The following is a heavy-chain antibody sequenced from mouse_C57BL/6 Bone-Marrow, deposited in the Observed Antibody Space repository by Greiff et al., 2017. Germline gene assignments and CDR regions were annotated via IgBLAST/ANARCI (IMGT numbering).Heavy chain of an antibody. V-gene: IGHV14-2*01. D-gene: IGHD2-3*01. CDR1: GFNIKDYY. Sequence: EVNVVESGAELVKPGASVKLSCTASGFNIKDYYMHWVKQRTEQGLEWIGRIDPEDGETKYAQKFPGKATITADTSSNTAYLQLRSLTSEDTAVYYCAQGGSYDGYFFAYWGQGPLVTVSA. J-gene: IGHJ3*01. CDR2: IDPEDGET. CDR3: AQGGSYDGYFFAY.